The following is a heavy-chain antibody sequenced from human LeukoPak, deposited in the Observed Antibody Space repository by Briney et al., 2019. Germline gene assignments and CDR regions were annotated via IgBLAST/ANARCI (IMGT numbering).Heavy chain of an antibody. CDR1: GGSFSGYY. Sequence: SETPSLTCAVYGGSFSGYYWSWIRQPPGKGLEWIGEINHSGSTNYNPSLKSRVTISVDTSKNQFPLKLSSVTAADTAVYYCARATYIVVVVAASWFDPWGQGTLVTVSS. CDR2: INHSGST. V-gene: IGHV4-34*01. J-gene: IGHJ5*02. CDR3: ARATYIVVVVAASWFDP. D-gene: IGHD2-15*01.